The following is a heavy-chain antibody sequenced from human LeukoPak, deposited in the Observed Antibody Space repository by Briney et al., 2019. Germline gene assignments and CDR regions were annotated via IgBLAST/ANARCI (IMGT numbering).Heavy chain of an antibody. Sequence: SETLSLTCTVSGGSISSSSYYWGWIRQPPGKGMEWIGSIYYSGSTYYNPSLKSRVTISVDTSKNQFSLKLSSVTAADTAVYYCARTRYYYNSRSYGAPYYFDYWGQGTLVTVSS. CDR3: ARTRYYYNSRSYGAPYYFDY. V-gene: IGHV4-39*01. CDR1: GGSISSSSYY. CDR2: IYYSGST. J-gene: IGHJ4*02. D-gene: IGHD3-10*01.